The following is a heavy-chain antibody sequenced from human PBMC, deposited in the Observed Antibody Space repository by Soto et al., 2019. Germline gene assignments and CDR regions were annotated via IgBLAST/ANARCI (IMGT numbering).Heavy chain of an antibody. J-gene: IGHJ6*02. CDR2: IYYSGST. D-gene: IGHD2-21*01. CDR1: GGSISPYY. V-gene: IGHV4-59*08. Sequence: PSETLSLTCTVSGGSISPYYWSWIRQPPGKGLEWIGYIYYSGSTTYNPSLKSRVNISVDTSQNQFSLKLTSVTAADTAVYYCARWVVSESYYYGMDVWGQGTTVTVSS. CDR3: ARWVVSESYYYGMDV.